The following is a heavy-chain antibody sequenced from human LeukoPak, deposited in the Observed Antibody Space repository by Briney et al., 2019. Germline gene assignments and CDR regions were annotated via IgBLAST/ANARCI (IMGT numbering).Heavy chain of an antibody. CDR1: GGTFSSYA. Sequence: ASVKVSCKASGGTFSSYAISWVRQAPGQGLEWMGRIIPILGIANYAQKFQGRVTITADESTSTAYMELSSLRSEDTAVYYCARVVVPAANTPYYYYGMDVWGQGTTVTVSS. CDR2: IIPILGIA. D-gene: IGHD2-2*01. V-gene: IGHV1-69*04. CDR3: ARVVVPAANTPYYYYGMDV. J-gene: IGHJ6*02.